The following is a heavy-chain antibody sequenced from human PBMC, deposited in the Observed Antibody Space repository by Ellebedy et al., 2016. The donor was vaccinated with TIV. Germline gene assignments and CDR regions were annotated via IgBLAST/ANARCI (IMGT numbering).Heavy chain of an antibody. CDR3: ASVEGAVIMIDP. V-gene: IGHV4-34*01. D-gene: IGHD3-3*01. J-gene: IGHJ5*02. CDR1: GGSFSGYY. CDR2: INHSGST. Sequence: MPSETLSLTCAVYGGSFSGYYWSWIRQPPGKGLEWIGEINHSGSTNYNPSLKSRVTISVDTSKKQFSLNLSSVTAADTAVYYGASVEGAVIMIDPWGQGTLVTVSS.